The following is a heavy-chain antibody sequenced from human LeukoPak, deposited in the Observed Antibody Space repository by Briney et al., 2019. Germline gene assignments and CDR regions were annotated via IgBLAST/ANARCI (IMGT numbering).Heavy chain of an antibody. V-gene: IGHV4-39*07. CDR3: ARADDIVDTIKWGDCYFDY. CDR2: IYYSGTT. J-gene: IGHJ4*02. D-gene: IGHD5-12*01. CDR1: GGSISSSSYY. Sequence: PSETLSLTCTVSGGSISSSSYYWGWIRQPPGKGLEWIGSIYYSGTTYYNPSLKSRVTISVDTSKNQFSLKLSSVTAADAAVYYCARADDIVDTIKWGDCYFDYWGQGTLVTVSS.